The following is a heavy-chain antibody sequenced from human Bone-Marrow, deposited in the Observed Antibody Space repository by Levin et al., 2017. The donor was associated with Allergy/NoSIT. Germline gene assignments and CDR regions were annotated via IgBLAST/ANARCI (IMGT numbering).Heavy chain of an antibody. J-gene: IGHJ4*02. CDR3: ARARGGRFDC. CDR1: GLTFSDYY. D-gene: IGHD5-12*01. CDR2: ISSSGSTI. Sequence: GGSLRLSCAASGLTFSDYYMTWIRQAPGKGLQWVSYISSSGSTIEYSDSVKGRFTISRDNAKNSLYLQMNSLRDEDTAVYYCARARGGRFDCWGQGTLVTVSS. V-gene: IGHV3-11*01.